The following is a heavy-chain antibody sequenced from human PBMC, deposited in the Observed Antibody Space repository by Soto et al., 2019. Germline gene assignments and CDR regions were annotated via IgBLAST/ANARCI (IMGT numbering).Heavy chain of an antibody. D-gene: IGHD2-15*01. CDR3: AKVGLQYCSGGSCYSGPNYYGMDV. CDR2: ISYDGSNK. Sequence: GGSLRLSCAASGFTFSSYGMHWVRQAPGKGLEWVAVISYDGSNKYYADSVKGRFTISRDNSKNTLYLQMNSLRAEDTAVYYCAKVGLQYCSGGSCYSGPNYYGMDVWGQGTTVTVSS. CDR1: GFTFSSYG. V-gene: IGHV3-30*18. J-gene: IGHJ6*02.